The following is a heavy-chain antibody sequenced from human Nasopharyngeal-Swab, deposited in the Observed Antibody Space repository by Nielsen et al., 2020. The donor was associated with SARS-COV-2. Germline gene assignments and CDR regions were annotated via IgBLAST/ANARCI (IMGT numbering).Heavy chain of an antibody. CDR1: GFSFNNYA. CDR3: AKDLGTRYCSGSLCFDRYFDT. D-gene: IGHD2-8*02. V-gene: IGHV3-23*01. Sequence: GESLKISCAASGFSFNNYAMTWVRQAPGKGLDWASAISGSGAKTYYADSVKGRFTISRDNSKNTVYLQMTSLTAEDSALYYCAKDLGTRYCSGSLCFDRYFDTWGQGTPVTVSS. CDR2: ISGSGAKT. J-gene: IGHJ5*02.